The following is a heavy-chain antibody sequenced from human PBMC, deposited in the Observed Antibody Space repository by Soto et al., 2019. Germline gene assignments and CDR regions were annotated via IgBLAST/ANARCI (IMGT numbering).Heavy chain of an antibody. D-gene: IGHD6-6*01. Sequence: QVQLQESGPGLVKPSQTLSLTCTVSAGSITSDEYYWNWIRYRPGKGLEWIGFIHHTGSTFYNPSLESRASISIDPSDSQFSLNLASVTVADTAVYYCARRPTGSGSSSFDSWGPGTLVTVSS. CDR2: IHHTGST. V-gene: IGHV4-31*03. CDR1: AGSITSDEYY. J-gene: IGHJ4*02. CDR3: ARRPTGSGSSSFDS.